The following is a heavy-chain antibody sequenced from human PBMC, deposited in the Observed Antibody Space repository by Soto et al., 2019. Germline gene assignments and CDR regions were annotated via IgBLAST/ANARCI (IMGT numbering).Heavy chain of an antibody. CDR3: ARDRQNYGSFDY. J-gene: IGHJ4*02. Sequence: ASVKVSCKASGYTFSSYGFSWVRQAPGQGLEWMGWISHNGVTNNARKFQDRVTMTTDTSTSTAYLELRSLRSDDTAVYFCARDRQNYGSFDYWGQGALVTVSS. V-gene: IGHV1-18*01. CDR2: ISHNGVT. CDR1: GYTFSSYG. D-gene: IGHD3-16*01.